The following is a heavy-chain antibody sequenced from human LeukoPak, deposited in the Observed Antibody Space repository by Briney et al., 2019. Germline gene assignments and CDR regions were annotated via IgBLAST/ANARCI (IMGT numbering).Heavy chain of an antibody. V-gene: IGHV3-20*04. CDR2: LNWNGSAT. CDR3: ARVACGVNWFDI. Sequence: GGSLRLSCAPSAFTFNDYSMSWVRHAPGKGLEWVSGLNWNGSATTYADSVRGRFTISRDNTENSMYLQINSLRAEDTACYYCARVACGVNWFDIWGQGTLVTVSS. CDR1: AFTFNDYS. J-gene: IGHJ5*02. D-gene: IGHD3-3*01.